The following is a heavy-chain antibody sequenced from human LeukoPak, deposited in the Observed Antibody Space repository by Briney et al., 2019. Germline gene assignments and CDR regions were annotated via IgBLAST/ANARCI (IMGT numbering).Heavy chain of an antibody. CDR3: ARHKEDGYDYVWGSYMPRSAFDI. CDR1: GGSISSSSYY. J-gene: IGHJ3*02. D-gene: IGHD3-16*01. Sequence: PSETLSLTCTVSGGSISSSSYYWGWIRQPPGKGLEWIGSIYYSGSTYYNPSLKSRVTISVDTSKNQFSLKLSSVTAADTAVYYCARHKEDGYDYVWGSYMPRSAFDIWGLGTMVTVSS. CDR2: IYYSGST. V-gene: IGHV4-39*01.